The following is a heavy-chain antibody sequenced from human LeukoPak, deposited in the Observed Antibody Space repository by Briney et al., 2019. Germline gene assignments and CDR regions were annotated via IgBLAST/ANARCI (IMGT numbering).Heavy chain of an antibody. CDR3: AKDQNNYDSSGGNAFDI. J-gene: IGHJ3*02. Sequence: GGSLRLSCAASGFTFSSYGMHWVRQAPGKGLEWVAVISYDGSNKYYADSVKGRFTISRDNSKNTLSLQMNSLRAEDTAVYYCAKDQNNYDSSGGNAFDIWGQGTMVTVSS. CDR2: ISYDGSNK. V-gene: IGHV3-30*18. D-gene: IGHD3-22*01. CDR1: GFTFSSYG.